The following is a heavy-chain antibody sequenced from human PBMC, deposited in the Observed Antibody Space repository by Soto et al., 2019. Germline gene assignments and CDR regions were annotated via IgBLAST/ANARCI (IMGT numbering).Heavy chain of an antibody. CDR2: IYYSGST. CDR3: ASHDYGDYLYYFDY. Sequence: SVTPSLTWTFSGCYVRSGRDYWSWIRQPPGKGLEWIGYIYYSGSTNYNPSPKSRVTISVDTSKNQFSLKLSSVTAADTAVFYCASHDYGDYLYYFDYWGQGTLV. V-gene: IGHV4-61*01. D-gene: IGHD4-17*01. J-gene: IGHJ4*02. CDR1: GCYVRSGRDY.